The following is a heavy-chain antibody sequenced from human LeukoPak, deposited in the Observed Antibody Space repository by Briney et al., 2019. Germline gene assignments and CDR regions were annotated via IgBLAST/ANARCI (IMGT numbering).Heavy chain of an antibody. CDR1: GGSISSSSYY. J-gene: IGHJ5*02. D-gene: IGHD6-19*01. Sequence: RPSETLSLTCTVSGGSISSSSYYWGWIRQPPGKGLEWIGSIYYSGSTYYNPSLKSRVTISVDTSKNQFSLKLSSVTAADTAVYYCARVRAVAGTDRGDWFDPWGQGTLVTVSS. CDR2: IYYSGST. CDR3: ARVRAVAGTDRGDWFDP. V-gene: IGHV4-39*07.